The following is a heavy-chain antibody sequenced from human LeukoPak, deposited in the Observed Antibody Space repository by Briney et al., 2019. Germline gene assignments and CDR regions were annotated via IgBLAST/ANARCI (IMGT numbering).Heavy chain of an antibody. CDR1: GFTFSSYA. Sequence: GGSLRLSCAASGFTFSSYAMSWVRQAPGKGLEWVSAISGSGGSTYYADSVKGRFTISRDNSKNTLYLQMNSLRAEDTAVYYCAKDIDGFGYSSSSDYWGQGTLVTVSS. D-gene: IGHD6-13*01. CDR3: AKDIDGFGYSSSSDY. CDR2: ISGSGGST. V-gene: IGHV3-23*01. J-gene: IGHJ4*02.